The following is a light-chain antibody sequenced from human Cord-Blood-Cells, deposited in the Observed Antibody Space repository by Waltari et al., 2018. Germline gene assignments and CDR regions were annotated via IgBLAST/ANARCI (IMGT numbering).Light chain of an antibody. V-gene: IGLV2-23*01. J-gene: IGLJ3*02. Sequence: QPALNHPASVSRSPGQSITISCTGSGSDARCYNLVPWYQQHTGKAPKLMIYEGSKRPSGVSNRFSGSKSGNTASLTISGLQAEDEADYYCCSYAGSSTWVFGGGTKLTVL. CDR3: CSYAGSSTWV. CDR1: GSDARCYNL. CDR2: EGS.